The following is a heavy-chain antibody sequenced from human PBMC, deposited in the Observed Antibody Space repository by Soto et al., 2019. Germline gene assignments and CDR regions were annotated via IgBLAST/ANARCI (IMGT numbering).Heavy chain of an antibody. Sequence: SETLSLTCTVSGGSISSSSYYWGWIRQPPGKGLEWIGSIYYSGSTYYNPSLKSRVTISVDTSKNQFSLKLSSVTAADTAVYYCARASNKRGNSYVPDYWGQGPLVTVYS. J-gene: IGHJ4*02. V-gene: IGHV4-39*01. D-gene: IGHD5-18*01. CDR2: IYYSGST. CDR1: GGSISSSSYY. CDR3: ARASNKRGNSYVPDY.